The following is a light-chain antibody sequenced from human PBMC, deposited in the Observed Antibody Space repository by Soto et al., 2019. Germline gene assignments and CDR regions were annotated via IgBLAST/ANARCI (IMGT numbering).Light chain of an antibody. Sequence: EIVMTQSPATLSVSPGERATLSCRASQSVSTNLAWYQQKPGQAPRLLIYGASTRATGIPARFTGSGSGTDFTLTISSLQSEDSAVYFCQQYLDWYTFGQGTKVEIK. V-gene: IGKV3-15*01. J-gene: IGKJ2*01. CDR2: GAS. CDR1: QSVSTN. CDR3: QQYLDWYT.